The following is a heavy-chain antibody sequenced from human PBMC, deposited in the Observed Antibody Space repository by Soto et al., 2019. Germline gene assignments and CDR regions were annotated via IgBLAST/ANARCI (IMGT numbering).Heavy chain of an antibody. J-gene: IGHJ6*04. Sequence: PGESLKISCEASGYSFTNDWIGWVRQIPGKGLEWMGIVYPGDSDTRYSPSFQGQVTISADKSISTAYLQWDSLKASDSAVYFCARHVGDSSGWLGYYYYTLEDWGEGTTVTVAS. D-gene: IGHD6-19*01. V-gene: IGHV5-51*01. CDR3: ARHVGDSSGWLGYYYYTLED. CDR1: GYSFTNDW. CDR2: VYPGDSDT.